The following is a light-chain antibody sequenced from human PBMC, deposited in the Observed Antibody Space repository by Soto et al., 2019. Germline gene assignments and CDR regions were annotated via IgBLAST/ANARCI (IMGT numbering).Light chain of an antibody. CDR3: AGWEDSLNGVA. CDR2: RNS. J-gene: IGLJ2*01. Sequence: QSVLTQPPSVSGTPGQRVAISCSGSNSNIGSNYVFWYQQLPGTAPKLLIYRNSQRPSGVPDRFSGSKSGTSASLAISGLRSEDEAAYYCAGWEDSLNGVAFGGGTKLTVL. V-gene: IGLV1-47*01. CDR1: NSNIGSNY.